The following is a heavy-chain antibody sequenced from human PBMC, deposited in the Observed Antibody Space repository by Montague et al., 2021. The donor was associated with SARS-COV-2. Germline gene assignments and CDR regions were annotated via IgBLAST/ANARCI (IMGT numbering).Heavy chain of an antibody. CDR2: VNHSGST. J-gene: IGHJ4*02. V-gene: IGHV4-34*01. CDR1: GDSFSGDY. Sequence: SETLSLTCAVYGDSFSGDYWSWIRQPPAEGQEWNGVVNHSGSTSINPSLKSRLTISVDTSKSQFSPKVSSVTAADTAVYFCARAPDYDILTGDLTEGFDFWGQGTLVTVSS. D-gene: IGHD3-9*01. CDR3: ARAPDYDILTGDLTEGFDF.